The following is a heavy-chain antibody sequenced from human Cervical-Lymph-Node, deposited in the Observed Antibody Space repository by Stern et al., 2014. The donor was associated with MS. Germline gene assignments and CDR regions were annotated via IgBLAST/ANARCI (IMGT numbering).Heavy chain of an antibody. J-gene: IGHJ4*02. CDR2: IYHSGST. CDR3: ATIGGGDY. D-gene: IGHD3-16*01. CDR1: GGSISSSDW. Sequence: QVQLQEAGPGLVKPSGTLSLTCAVSGGSISSSDWWRWVRQPPGKGLEWIGGIYHSGSTNSNPSLKRRVSISVYKYKKQLYLKLTAVTAGDTAVYYCATIGGGDYWGQGILVTVSP. V-gene: IGHV4-4*02.